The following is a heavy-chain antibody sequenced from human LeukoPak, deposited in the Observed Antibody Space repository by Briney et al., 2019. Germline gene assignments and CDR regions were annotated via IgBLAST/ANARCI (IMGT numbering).Heavy chain of an antibody. CDR1: GGSISSYY. V-gene: IGHV4-4*09. CDR3: ARHLHSDGSGSYLNWLDP. D-gene: IGHD3-10*01. J-gene: IGHJ5*02. CDR2: IYTRGKT. Sequence: SETLSLTCIVSGGSISSYYWSWIRQPPGKGLEWVGYIYTRGKTNSNPSLKGRVTILGDTSKNQFSLKLNSVTAADTAVYYCARHLHSDGSGSYLNWLDPWGQGILVTVSS.